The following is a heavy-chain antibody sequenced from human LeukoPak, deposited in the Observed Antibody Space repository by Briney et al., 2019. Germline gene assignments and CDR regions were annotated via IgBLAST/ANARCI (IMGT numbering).Heavy chain of an antibody. D-gene: IGHD4-11*01. J-gene: IGHJ5*02. CDR2: IRYDGSNK. CDR1: GFTFSSYG. Sequence: PGGSLTLSCAASGFTFSSYGMHWVRQAPGKGLKWVAFIRYDGSNKCYADSVKGRFTISRDNSKNTLYLQMNSLRAEDTAVYYCAKDLTTVTTIRFDPWGQGTLVTVSS. V-gene: IGHV3-30*02. CDR3: AKDLTTVTTIRFDP.